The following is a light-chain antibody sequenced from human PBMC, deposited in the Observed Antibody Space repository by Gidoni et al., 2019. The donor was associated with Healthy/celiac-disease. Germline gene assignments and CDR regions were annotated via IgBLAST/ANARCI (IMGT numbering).Light chain of an antibody. CDR3: QQYYSTPPT. Sequence: DIVMTQSPDSLAVSLGERATINCKPSQSVLYSSNNKNYLAWYQQKPGQPPKLLIYWASTRESGVPDRFSDSGSGTDFTLTISSLQAEDVAVYYCQQYYSTPPTFGQGTKVEIK. V-gene: IGKV4-1*01. J-gene: IGKJ1*01. CDR2: WAS. CDR1: QSVLYSSNNKNY.